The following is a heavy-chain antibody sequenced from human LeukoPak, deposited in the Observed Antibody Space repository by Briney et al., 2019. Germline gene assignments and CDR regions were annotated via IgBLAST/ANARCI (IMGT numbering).Heavy chain of an antibody. V-gene: IGHV3-74*01. CDR2: IDSDGSRT. CDR1: GFTFSTYW. D-gene: IGHD6-6*01. CDR3: ARAAYSSSPDY. Sequence: PGGSLRLSCSASGFTFSTYWMVWVRQAPGKGLLWVSHIDSDGSRTGYADPAKGRFTMSRDNAKNTLYLQMNSLRAEDTAVYFCARAAYSSSPDYWGQGTLVTVSS. J-gene: IGHJ4*02.